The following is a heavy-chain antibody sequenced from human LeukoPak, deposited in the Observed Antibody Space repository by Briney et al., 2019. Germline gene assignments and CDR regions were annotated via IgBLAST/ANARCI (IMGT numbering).Heavy chain of an antibody. D-gene: IGHD5-12*01. Sequence: PSETLSLTCTVSGGSISSSSYYWGWIRQPPGKGLEWIGSIYYSGSTYYNPSLKSRVTISVDTSKNQFSLKLSSVTAADTAVYYCARDGILRGYSGYDSQDAAVPTDDYWGQGTLVTVSS. CDR3: ARDGILRGYSGYDSQDAAVPTDDY. CDR1: GGSISSSSYY. V-gene: IGHV4-39*07. CDR2: IYYSGST. J-gene: IGHJ4*02.